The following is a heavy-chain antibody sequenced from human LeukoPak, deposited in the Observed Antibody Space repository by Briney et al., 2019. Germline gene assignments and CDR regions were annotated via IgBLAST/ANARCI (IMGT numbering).Heavy chain of an antibody. J-gene: IGHJ4*02. CDR3: ARDPVGGSTIFDY. D-gene: IGHD1-26*01. CDR2: TYYRSKWYY. Sequence: SQTLSLTCAVSGDSVSSNSAAWNWIRQTPSRGLEWLGRTYYRSKWYYDYAVAVKSRISINPDTSKNQFSLQLSSVTPEDTAVYYCARDPVGGSTIFDYWGQGTLVTVSS. CDR1: GDSVSSNSAA. V-gene: IGHV6-1*01.